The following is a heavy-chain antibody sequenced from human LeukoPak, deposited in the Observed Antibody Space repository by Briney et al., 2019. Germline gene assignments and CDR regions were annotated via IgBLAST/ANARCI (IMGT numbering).Heavy chain of an antibody. CDR2: ISAYNGNT. D-gene: IGHD2-2*01. V-gene: IGHV1-18*01. CDR3: ARDRAYCSSTSCRNWFDP. J-gene: IGHJ5*02. Sequence: ASVKVSCKASGYAFTSYGISWVRQAPGQGLEWMGWISAYNGNTNYAQKVQGRVTMTTDTSTSTAYMELRSLRSDDTAVYYCARDRAYCSSTSCRNWFDPWGQGTLVTVSS. CDR1: GYAFTSYG.